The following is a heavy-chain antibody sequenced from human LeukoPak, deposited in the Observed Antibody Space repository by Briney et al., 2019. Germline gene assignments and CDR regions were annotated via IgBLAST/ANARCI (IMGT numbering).Heavy chain of an antibody. Sequence: PSETLSLTCTVSGDSISSSRYYWGWIRQPPGKGLEWIGSASYSGSPYYNPSLKSRVTISVDTSKNQFSLKLSSVTAADTAVYYCARDQGYSSSGAVDYWGQGTLVTVSS. D-gene: IGHD6-13*01. CDR2: ASYSGSP. J-gene: IGHJ4*02. CDR1: GDSISSSRYY. V-gene: IGHV4-39*07. CDR3: ARDQGYSSSGAVDY.